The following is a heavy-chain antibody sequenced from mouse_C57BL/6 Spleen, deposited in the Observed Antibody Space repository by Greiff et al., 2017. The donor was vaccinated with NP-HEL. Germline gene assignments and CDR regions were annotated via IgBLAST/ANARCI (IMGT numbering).Heavy chain of an antibody. Sequence: EVQLQQSGAELVRPGASVKLSCTASGFNIKDDYMHWVKQRPEQGLEWIGWIDPENGDTEYASKVQGKATITADTSSNPAYLQLSILTSEDTAVYYCTTYYGSSYWYCDVWGTGTTVNVSS. CDR3: TTYYGSSYWYCDV. CDR2: IDPENGDT. CDR1: GFNIKDDY. V-gene: IGHV14-4*01. J-gene: IGHJ1*03. D-gene: IGHD1-1*01.